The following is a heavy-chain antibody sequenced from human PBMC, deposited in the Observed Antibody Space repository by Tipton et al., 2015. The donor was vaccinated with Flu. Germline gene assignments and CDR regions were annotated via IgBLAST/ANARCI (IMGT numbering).Heavy chain of an antibody. D-gene: IGHD2-2*02. CDR2: IYHSGST. V-gene: IGHV4-4*02. CDR3: ARAPLDIVVVPAAIRGYYYGMDV. CDR1: GGSISSSNW. J-gene: IGHJ6*02. Sequence: SLRLSCAVSGGSISSSNWWSWVRQPPGKGLEWIGEIYHSGSTNYNPSLKSRVTISVDKSKNQSSLKLSSVTAADTAMYYCARAPLDIVVVPAAIRGYYYGMDVWGQGTPVTVSS.